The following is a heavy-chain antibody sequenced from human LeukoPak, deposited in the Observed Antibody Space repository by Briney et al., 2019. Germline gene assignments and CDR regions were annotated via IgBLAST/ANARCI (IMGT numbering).Heavy chain of an antibody. Sequence: SETLSLTCTVSGGSISSSSYYWGWIRQPPGKGLEWIGEINHSGSTNYNPSLKSRVTISVDTSKNQFSLKLSSVTAADTAVYYCARGVEMATIDYWGQGTLVTVSS. CDR3: ARGVEMATIDY. V-gene: IGHV4-39*07. CDR1: GGSISSSSYY. CDR2: INHSGST. D-gene: IGHD5-24*01. J-gene: IGHJ4*02.